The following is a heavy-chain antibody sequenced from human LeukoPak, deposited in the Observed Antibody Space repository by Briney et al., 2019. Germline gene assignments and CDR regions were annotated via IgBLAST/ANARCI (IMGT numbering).Heavy chain of an antibody. CDR2: IYYSGST. J-gene: IGHJ4*02. CDR3: ARVGCSGGSCYHPDFDY. V-gene: IGHV4-34*09. Sequence: SETLSLTCAVYGGSFSGYYWSWIRQPPGKGLEWIGYIYYSGSTYYNPSLKSRVTISVDTSKNQFSLKLSSVTAADTAVYYCARVGCSGGSCYHPDFDYWGQGTLVTVSS. CDR1: GGSFSGYY. D-gene: IGHD2-15*01.